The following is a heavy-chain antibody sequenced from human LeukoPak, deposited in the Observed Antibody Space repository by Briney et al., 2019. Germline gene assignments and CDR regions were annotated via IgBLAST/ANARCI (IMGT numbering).Heavy chain of an antibody. D-gene: IGHD2-15*01. CDR2: IYTSGST. V-gene: IGHV4-61*02. J-gene: IGHJ6*03. Sequence: SETLSLTCTVSGYSISSGYYWGWIRPPAGKGLEWIGRIYTSGSTNYNPSLKSRVTISVDTSKNQFSLKLSSVTAADTAVYYCARRVDYYYYMDVWGKGTTVTVSS. CDR3: ARRVDYYYYMDV. CDR1: GYSISSGYY.